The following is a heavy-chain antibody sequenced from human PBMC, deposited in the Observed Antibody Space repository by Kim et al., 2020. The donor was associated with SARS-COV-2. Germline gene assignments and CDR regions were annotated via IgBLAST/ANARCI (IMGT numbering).Heavy chain of an antibody. CDR3: AKGEQPSGN. J-gene: IGHJ4*02. Sequence: STYYADSVKGRLTISRDNSKNTLYLQMNSLRAEDTAVYYCAKGEQPSGNWGQGTLVTVSS. V-gene: IGHV3-23*01. CDR2: ST. D-gene: IGHD3-10*01.